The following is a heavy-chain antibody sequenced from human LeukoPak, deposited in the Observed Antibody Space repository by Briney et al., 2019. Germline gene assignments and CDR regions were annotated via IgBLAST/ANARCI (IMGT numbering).Heavy chain of an antibody. CDR1: GFTFSSYA. V-gene: IGHV3-30-3*01. CDR3: ASPGYSSSWYFDY. Sequence: GGSLRLSCAASGFTFSSYAMHWVRQAPGKGLEWVAVISYDGSNKYYADSVKGRFTISRDNSKNTLYLQMNSLRAEDTAVYYCASPGYSSSWYFDYWGQGTLVTVSS. J-gene: IGHJ4*02. D-gene: IGHD6-13*01. CDR2: ISYDGSNK.